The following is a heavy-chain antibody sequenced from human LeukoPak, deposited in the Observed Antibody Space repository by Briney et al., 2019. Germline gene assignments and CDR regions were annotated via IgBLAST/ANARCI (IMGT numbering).Heavy chain of an antibody. CDR1: GYSFTDGY. Sequence: ASVKVSCKASGYSFTDGYMHWVRQAPGQGPEWMGWIHPNGGGTNYAQKFQGRVALTRDTSIRTAYMELTSLRSDDTAVYFCARGDRVWHFWGQGTLVTVSS. J-gene: IGHJ4*02. CDR3: ARGDRVWHF. CDR2: IHPNGGGT. V-gene: IGHV1-2*02.